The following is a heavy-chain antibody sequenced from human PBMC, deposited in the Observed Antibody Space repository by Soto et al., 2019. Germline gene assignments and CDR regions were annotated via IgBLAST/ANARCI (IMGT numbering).Heavy chain of an antibody. CDR2: IYYSGST. CDR3: ARDTYKQRYGMDV. Sequence: SETLSLTCTVSGGSISSYYWSWIRQPPGKGLEWIGYIYYSGSTNYNPSLKSRVTISVDTSKNQFSLKLSSVTAADTAVYYCARDTYKQRYGMDVWGQGTTVTVSS. V-gene: IGHV4-59*01. CDR1: GGSISSYY. D-gene: IGHD1-1*01. J-gene: IGHJ6*02.